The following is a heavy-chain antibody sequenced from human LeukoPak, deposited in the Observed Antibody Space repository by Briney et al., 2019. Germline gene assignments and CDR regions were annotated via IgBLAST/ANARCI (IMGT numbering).Heavy chain of an antibody. V-gene: IGHV1-2*02. CDR1: GYTFTGYY. Sequence: ASVKVSCKASGYTFTGYYMHRVRQAPGQGLEWMGWINPNSGGTNYAQKFQGRVTMTRDTSISTAYMELSRLRSDDTAVYYCARARSTGDAFDIWGQGTMVTVSS. CDR2: INPNSGGT. CDR3: ARARSTGDAFDI. J-gene: IGHJ3*02. D-gene: IGHD2-8*02.